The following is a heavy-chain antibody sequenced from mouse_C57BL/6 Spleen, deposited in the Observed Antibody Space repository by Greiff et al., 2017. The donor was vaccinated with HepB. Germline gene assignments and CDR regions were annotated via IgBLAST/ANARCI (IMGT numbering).Heavy chain of an antibody. J-gene: IGHJ4*01. CDR3: ARSYYGSVAMDY. Sequence: QVQLKESGPELVKPGASVKISCKASGYTFTDYYINWVKQRPGQGLEWIGWIFPGSGSTYYNEKFKGKATLTVDKSSSTAYMLLSSLTSEDSAVYFCARSYYGSVAMDYWGQGTSVTVSS. V-gene: IGHV1-75*01. CDR1: GYTFTDYY. D-gene: IGHD1-1*01. CDR2: IFPGSGST.